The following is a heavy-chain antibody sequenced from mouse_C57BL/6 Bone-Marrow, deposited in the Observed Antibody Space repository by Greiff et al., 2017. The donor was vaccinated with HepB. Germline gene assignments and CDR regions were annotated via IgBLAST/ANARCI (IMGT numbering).Heavy chain of an antibody. CDR3: ARDQGLDYYAMDY. Sequence: DVQLQESGPGLVKPSQSLSLTCSVTGYSITSGYYWNWIRQFPGNKLEWMGYISYDGSNNYNPSLKNRISITRDTSKNQFFLTLNSVTTEDTATYYCARDQGLDYYAMDYWGQGTSVTVSS. D-gene: IGHD2-10*02. CDR1: GYSITSGYY. CDR2: ISYDGSN. J-gene: IGHJ4*01. V-gene: IGHV3-6*01.